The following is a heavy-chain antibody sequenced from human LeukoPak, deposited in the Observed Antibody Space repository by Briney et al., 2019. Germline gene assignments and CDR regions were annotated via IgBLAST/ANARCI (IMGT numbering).Heavy chain of an antibody. D-gene: IGHD6-25*01. CDR1: GYSFTTYW. J-gene: IGHJ4*02. CDR3: ARSGSGSGRYEDY. Sequence: GDSLKISCKASGYSFTTYWIGWVRQMPGKGLEWMGNIYPDDSDSRYSPSFQGQVTISADRSINTAYLQWSSLKASDTAIYYCARSGSGSGRYEDYWGQGTLVTVSS. CDR2: IYPDDSDS. V-gene: IGHV5-51*01.